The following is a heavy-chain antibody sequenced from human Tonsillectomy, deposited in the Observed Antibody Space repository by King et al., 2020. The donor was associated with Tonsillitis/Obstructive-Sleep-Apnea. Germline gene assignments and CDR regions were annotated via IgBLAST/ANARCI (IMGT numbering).Heavy chain of an antibody. CDR3: AHRQGGGCGGSCYPANDAFDI. J-gene: IGHJ3*02. CDR1: GFSPSTSGVG. CDR2: IYWDDDK. D-gene: IGHD2-15*01. V-gene: IGHV2-5*02. Sequence: TLKESGPTLVKPTQTLTLTCTFSGFSPSTSGVGVGWIRQPPGKALEWLALIYWDDDKRYSPSLKSRLTITKDTSKNQVVLTMTNMDPLDTAKYYCAHRQGGGCGGSCYPANDAFDIWGQGTMVAVSS.